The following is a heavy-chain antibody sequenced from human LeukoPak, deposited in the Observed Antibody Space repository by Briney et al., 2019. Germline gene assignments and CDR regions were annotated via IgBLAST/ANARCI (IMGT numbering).Heavy chain of an antibody. Sequence: PGGSLRLSCAASGFTFSSYGMHWVRQAPGKGLEWVAVISYDGSNKYYADSVKGRFTISRDNSKNTLYLQMNSLRVEDTAVYYCAIYYDSSGYETMNAFDIWGQGTMVTVSS. CDR2: ISYDGSNK. CDR3: AIYYDSSGYETMNAFDI. V-gene: IGHV3-30*03. D-gene: IGHD3-22*01. CDR1: GFTFSSYG. J-gene: IGHJ3*02.